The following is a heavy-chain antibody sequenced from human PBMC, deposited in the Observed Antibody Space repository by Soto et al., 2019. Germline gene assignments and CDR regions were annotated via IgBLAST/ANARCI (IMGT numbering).Heavy chain of an antibody. CDR2: IYYSGST. Sequence: LSLTCTVSGGSISSGGYYWSWIRQHPGKGLEWIGYIYYSGSTYYNPSLKSRVTISVDASKNQFSLKLSSVTAADTAVYYCARANGIAARLGWFDPWGQGTLVTVSS. CDR3: ARANGIAARLGWFDP. D-gene: IGHD6-6*01. V-gene: IGHV4-31*03. CDR1: GGSISSGGYY. J-gene: IGHJ5*02.